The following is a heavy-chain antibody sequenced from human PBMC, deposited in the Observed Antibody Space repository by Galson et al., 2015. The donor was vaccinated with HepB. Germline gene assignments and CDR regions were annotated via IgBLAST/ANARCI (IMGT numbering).Heavy chain of an antibody. V-gene: IGHV1-2*02. Sequence: SVKVSCKASGYTFTGYYMHWVRQAPGQGLEWMGWINPNSGGTNYAQKFQGRVTMTRDTSISTAYMELSRLRSDDTAVYYCARGSEYSSRGGYYYYYMDVWGKGTTVTVSS. CDR1: GYTFTGYY. J-gene: IGHJ6*03. D-gene: IGHD6-6*01. CDR2: INPNSGGT. CDR3: ARGSEYSSRGGYYYYYMDV.